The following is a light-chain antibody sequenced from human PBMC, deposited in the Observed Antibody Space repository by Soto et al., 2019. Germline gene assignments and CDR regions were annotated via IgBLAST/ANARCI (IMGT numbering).Light chain of an antibody. CDR3: QVWDSSSDHPGV. CDR2: YDS. J-gene: IGLJ2*01. CDR1: NIGSKS. V-gene: IGLV3-21*04. Sequence: SYELTQPPSVSVAPGKTARITCGGNNIGSKSVHWYQQKPGQAPVLVIYYDSDRPSGIPERFSGSNSGNTATLTISRVEAGDEADYCCQVWDSSSDHPGVFGGGTKVTVL.